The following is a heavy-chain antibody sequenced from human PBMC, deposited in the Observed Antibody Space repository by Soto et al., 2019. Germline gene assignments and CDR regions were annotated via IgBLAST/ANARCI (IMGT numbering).Heavy chain of an antibody. V-gene: IGHV1-18*01. Sequence: ASVKVSCKASGYTFTSYGISWVRQAPGQGLEWMGWISAYNGNTNYAQKLQGRVTMPTDTSTSTAYMELRSLRSDDTAVYYCARDRSSGWYNWFDPWGQGTLVTVSS. CDR3: ARDRSSGWYNWFDP. J-gene: IGHJ5*02. D-gene: IGHD6-19*01. CDR2: ISAYNGNT. CDR1: GYTFTSYG.